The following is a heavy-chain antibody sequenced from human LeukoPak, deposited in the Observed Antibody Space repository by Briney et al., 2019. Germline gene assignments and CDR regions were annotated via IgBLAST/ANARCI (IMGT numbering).Heavy chain of an antibody. CDR3: ANQGYCSSGSCYSDDWFDP. CDR2: ISGSGGST. Sequence: GGSLRLSCAASGFTFSSYAMSWVRQAPGRGLEWVSAISGSGGSTYYADSVKGRFTISRDNSKNTLYLQMNSLRAEDTAVYYCANQGYCSSGSCYSDDWFDPWGQGTLVTVSS. V-gene: IGHV3-23*01. D-gene: IGHD2-15*01. J-gene: IGHJ5*02. CDR1: GFTFSSYA.